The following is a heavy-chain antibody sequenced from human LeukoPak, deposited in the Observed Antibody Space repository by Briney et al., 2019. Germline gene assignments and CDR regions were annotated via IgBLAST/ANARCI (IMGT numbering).Heavy chain of an antibody. CDR1: GGPITSTSYY. CDR3: ARQHYVWEIDY. Sequence: SETLSLTCSVSGGPITSTSYYWGWIRQPPEKGLEWVGSIYYTGGTYYSPSLKGRVSISIDTSKKQFSLKLSSVTAADTAIYYCARQHYVWEIDYWGRGTLVTVSS. V-gene: IGHV4-39*01. J-gene: IGHJ4*02. CDR2: IYYTGGT. D-gene: IGHD3-16*01.